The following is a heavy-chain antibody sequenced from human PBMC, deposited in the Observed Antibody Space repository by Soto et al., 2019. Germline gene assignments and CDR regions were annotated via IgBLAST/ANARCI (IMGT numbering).Heavy chain of an antibody. V-gene: IGHV3-30*18. J-gene: IGHJ4*02. CDR3: AKEKHRIQLWSRKMYYFDY. Sequence: PGVCLKLSFSASVFPFSSYGMHWVRQAPGKGLEWVAVISYDGSNKYYADSVKGRFTISRDNSKNTLYLQMNSLRAEDTAVYYCAKEKHRIQLWSRKMYYFDYWGQGTLVNVSS. D-gene: IGHD5-18*01. CDR1: VFPFSSYG. CDR2: ISYDGSNK.